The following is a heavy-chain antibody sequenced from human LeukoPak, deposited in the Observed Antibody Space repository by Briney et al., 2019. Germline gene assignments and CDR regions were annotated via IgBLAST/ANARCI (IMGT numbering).Heavy chain of an antibody. J-gene: IGHJ4*02. CDR2: IYYSGST. CDR3: ARGRTVAGDFDY. CDR1: GGSISSSSYY. V-gene: IGHV4-39*01. D-gene: IGHD4-23*01. Sequence: SGTLSLTCTVSGGSISSSSYYWGWIRQPPGKGLEWIGSIYYSGSTYYNPSLKSRVTISVDTSKNQFSLKLSSVTAADTAVYYCARGRTVAGDFDYWGQGTLVTVSS.